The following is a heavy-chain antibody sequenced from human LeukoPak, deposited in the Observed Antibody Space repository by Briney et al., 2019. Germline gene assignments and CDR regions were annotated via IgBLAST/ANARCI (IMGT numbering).Heavy chain of an antibody. CDR2: IYYSGST. J-gene: IGHJ5*01. Sequence: SETLSLTCTVSGGSISSYYWSWIRQPPGKGLEWIGYIYYSGSTNYNPSLKSRVTILLDTSKNQFSLNLSSVTAADTAVYYCARRPRGVIIKSWFDSWGQGTLVTVSS. CDR1: GGSISSYY. CDR3: ARRPRGVIIKSWFDS. D-gene: IGHD3-10*01. V-gene: IGHV4-59*12.